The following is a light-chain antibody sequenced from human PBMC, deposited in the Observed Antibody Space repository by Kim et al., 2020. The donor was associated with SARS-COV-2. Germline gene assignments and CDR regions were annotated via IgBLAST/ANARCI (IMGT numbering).Light chain of an antibody. CDR1: NIGSKR. V-gene: IGLV3-21*04. Sequence: PGKGGGNTCGGSNIGSKRVHWYQQQPGQAPVLVIYYDSDRPSGIPERFSGANAGNTATLTISRVEAGDEADYYCQVWDSSSDRNYVFGTGTKVTVL. J-gene: IGLJ1*01. CDR2: YDS. CDR3: QVWDSSSDRNYV.